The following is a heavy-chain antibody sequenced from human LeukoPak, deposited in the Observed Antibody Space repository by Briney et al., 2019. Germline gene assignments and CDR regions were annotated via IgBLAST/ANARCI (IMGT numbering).Heavy chain of an antibody. CDR1: GGSISSYY. Sequence: PSETLSLTCTVSGGSISSYYWSWIRQPAGKGLEWIGRIYTSGSTNYNPSLKSRVTISVDTSKNQFSLKLSSVTAADTAVYYCARRRGSYSSDYFDYWGQGTLVTVSS. CDR3: ARRRGSYSSDYFDY. CDR2: IYTSGST. J-gene: IGHJ4*02. V-gene: IGHV4-4*07. D-gene: IGHD1-26*01.